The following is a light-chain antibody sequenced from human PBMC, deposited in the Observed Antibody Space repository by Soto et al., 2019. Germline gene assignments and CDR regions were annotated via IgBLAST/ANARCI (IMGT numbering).Light chain of an antibody. J-gene: IGLJ2*01. CDR2: EVS. CDR1: SSDVGSYNL. CDR3: CSYAGSSTFVV. Sequence: QSVLTQPASVSGSPGQSITISCTGTSSDVGSYNLVSWYHQHPGKAPKLMIYEVSKRPSGVSNRFSGSKSGNTASLTISWLQAEDEADYYCCSYAGSSTFVVFGGGTKLTVL. V-gene: IGLV2-23*02.